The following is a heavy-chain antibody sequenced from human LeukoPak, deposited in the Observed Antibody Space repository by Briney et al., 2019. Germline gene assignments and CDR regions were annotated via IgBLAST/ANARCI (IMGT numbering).Heavy chain of an antibody. Sequence: SETLSLTCAVYGGSFGGYYWSWIRQPPGKGLEWIGEINHSGSTNYNPSLKSRVTISVDTSKNQFSLKLSSVTAADTAVYYCARGTHYDSSGYYYYGMDVWGQGTTVTVSS. J-gene: IGHJ6*02. CDR3: ARGTHYDSSGYYYYGMDV. V-gene: IGHV4-34*01. D-gene: IGHD3-22*01. CDR1: GGSFGGYY. CDR2: INHSGST.